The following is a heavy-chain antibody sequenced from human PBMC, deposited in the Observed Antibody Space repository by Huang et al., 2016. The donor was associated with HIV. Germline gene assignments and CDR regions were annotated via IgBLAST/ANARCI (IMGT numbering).Heavy chain of an antibody. V-gene: IGHV1-69*01. CDR1: GGTFSSYA. CDR2: ISHIFGTA. Sequence: QVQLVQSGAEVKKPGSSVKVSCKASGGTFSSYAISWVRQAPGQGLEWMGGISHIFGTANYAQKFQGRGTITADESTSTAYMELSSLRSEDTAVYYCARVESRRYYDSSGYYYWGQGTLVTVSS. CDR3: ARVESRRYYDSSGYYY. J-gene: IGHJ4*02. D-gene: IGHD3-22*01.